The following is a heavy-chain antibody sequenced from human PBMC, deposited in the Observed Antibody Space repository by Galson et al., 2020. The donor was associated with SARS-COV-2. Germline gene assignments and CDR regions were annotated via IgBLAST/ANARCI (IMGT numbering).Heavy chain of an antibody. V-gene: IGHV1-3*01. Sequence: ASVKVSCKASGYTFTSYAMHWVRQAPRQRLEWMGWINAANGNTKYLQKFQGRVTISRDTSASTAYMELSSLRSGDTAVYYCARDEGITMVRGAPGNWFDPWGQGTLVTVSS. D-gene: IGHD3-10*01. CDR3: ARDEGITMVRGAPGNWFDP. CDR2: INAANGNT. CDR1: GYTFTSYA. J-gene: IGHJ5*02.